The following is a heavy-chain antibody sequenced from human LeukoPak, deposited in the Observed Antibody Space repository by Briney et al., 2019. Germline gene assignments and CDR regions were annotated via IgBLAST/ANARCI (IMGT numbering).Heavy chain of an antibody. Sequence: PSETLSLTCTVSGGSISSSSYYWGWIRQPPGEGLEWIGSIYYSGNTYYNPSLKSRVSISVDTSQNQFSLTLSSVTAADTAVYYCARLPSTTPPDYWGQGTLVTVSS. J-gene: IGHJ4*02. CDR3: ARLPSTTPPDY. V-gene: IGHV4-39*01. CDR2: IYYSGNT. CDR1: GGSISSSSYY. D-gene: IGHD1-14*01.